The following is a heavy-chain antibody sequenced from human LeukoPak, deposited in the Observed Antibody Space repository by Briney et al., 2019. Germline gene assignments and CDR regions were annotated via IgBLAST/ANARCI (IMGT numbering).Heavy chain of an antibody. CDR1: GFTFSNYD. V-gene: IGHV3-30*02. D-gene: IGHD3-16*01. Sequence: GGSLRLSCVASGFTFSNYDMHWVRQAPGKGLEWVAFIRYDGSNKYYADSVKGRFTISRDNSKKKLYLQMNSRRDEDTVFYYFSKDGREYPYAYGFDYWGQGPLVTVP. CDR2: IRYDGSNK. CDR3: SKDGREYPYAYGFDY. J-gene: IGHJ4*02.